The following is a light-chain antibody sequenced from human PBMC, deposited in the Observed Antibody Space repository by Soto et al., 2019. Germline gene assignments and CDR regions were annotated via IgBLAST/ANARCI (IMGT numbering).Light chain of an antibody. CDR3: QQYYSTLPA. Sequence: DIVMTQSPDSLAVSLGERASINCKSSQSVLYSSNNKNYLDWYQQKPGQPPKLLIYRASTRESGFPDRFSVRGSGTDFTLTYSCLQAEDVAGYYCQQYYSTLPALGQGTKVEIQ. CDR1: QSVLYSSNNKNY. J-gene: IGKJ1*01. V-gene: IGKV4-1*01. CDR2: RAS.